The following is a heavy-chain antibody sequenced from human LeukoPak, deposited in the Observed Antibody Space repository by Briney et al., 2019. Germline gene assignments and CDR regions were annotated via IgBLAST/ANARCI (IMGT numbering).Heavy chain of an antibody. CDR1: GGTFSSYA. CDR3: ARSQEITYSGYDYFWFDP. CDR2: IIPILGIA. Sequence: SVKVSCKASGGTFSSYAISWVRQAPGQGLEWMGRIIPILGIANYAQKFQGRVTITADKSTSTAYMELSSLRSEDTAVYYCARSQEITYSGYDYFWFDPWGQGTLVTVSS. D-gene: IGHD5-12*01. V-gene: IGHV1-69*04. J-gene: IGHJ5*02.